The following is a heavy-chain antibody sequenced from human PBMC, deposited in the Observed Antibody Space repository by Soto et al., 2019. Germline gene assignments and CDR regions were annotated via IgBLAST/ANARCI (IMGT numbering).Heavy chain of an antibody. CDR3: AHRRSLITSYSCFDP. CDR2: IYWDDDK. D-gene: IGHD1-1*01. V-gene: IGHV2-5*05. Sequence: QITLKESGPTLVNPTQPLTLTCTFSGFSLGTSGVGVGWIRQPPGKALEWLALIYWDDDKRYGPSLNSRHTTTKDPSKTQVVLTMTNMDPVDTATYYCAHRRSLITSYSCFDPCGQGTLVTVSS. CDR1: GFSLGTSGVG. J-gene: IGHJ5*02.